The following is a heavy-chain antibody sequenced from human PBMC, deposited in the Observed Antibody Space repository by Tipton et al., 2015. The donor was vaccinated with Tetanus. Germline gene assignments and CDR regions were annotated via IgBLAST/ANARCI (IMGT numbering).Heavy chain of an antibody. V-gene: IGHV4-30-4*01. CDR3: ARLTCSSPSCYYYYFYYVDV. Sequence: TLSLTCSVSGDSIRSEDYYWGWIRQSPGKGLEWLGYIYYSGSTYYNPSLKSRVSISLDAAKNQFSLSLNSVTAADSATYYCARLTCSSPSCYYYYFYYVDVWGAGSAVAVSS. D-gene: IGHD2-2*01. CDR1: GDSIRSEDYY. J-gene: IGHJ6*03. CDR2: IYYSGST.